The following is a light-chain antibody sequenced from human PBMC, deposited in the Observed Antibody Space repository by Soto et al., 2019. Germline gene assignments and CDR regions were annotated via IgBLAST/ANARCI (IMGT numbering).Light chain of an antibody. CDR2: GAS. J-gene: IGKJ1*01. CDR1: QSVSSSY. V-gene: IGKV3-20*01. Sequence: EIVLTQSPGTLPLSPGERATLSCRASQSVSSSYLAWYQQKPGQAPRLLIYGASIRATGIPDRFSGSGSGTDFTLTIGRLEPEDFAVYYCQQYGSSPGTFGQGTKVEIK. CDR3: QQYGSSPGT.